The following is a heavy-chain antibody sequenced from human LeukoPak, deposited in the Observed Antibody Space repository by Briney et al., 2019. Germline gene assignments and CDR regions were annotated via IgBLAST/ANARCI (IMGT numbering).Heavy chain of an antibody. CDR3: AREGRSLHTF. Sequence: PGGSLRLSCAGSGFIFNDYAMHWVRQPPGKGLEWVSGISWNSGSIDYADSVKGRFTISRDNAKNSLYLQMNSLRVEDTAVYYCAREGRSLHTFWGQGTLVTVSS. D-gene: IGHD5/OR15-5a*01. V-gene: IGHV3-9*01. J-gene: IGHJ4*02. CDR2: ISWNSGSI. CDR1: GFIFNDYA.